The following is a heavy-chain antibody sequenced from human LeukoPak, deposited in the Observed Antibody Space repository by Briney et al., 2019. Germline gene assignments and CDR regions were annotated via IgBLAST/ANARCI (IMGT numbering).Heavy chain of an antibody. Sequence: GGSLRLSCAASGFTFTNYWMHWVRQAPGKGLVWVSRIDIDGTGTSYAGSVKGRFTISRDNAKNTVSLQMNSLKAEDTAVYYCGTVFDHWGPGILVTVSS. CDR3: GTVFDH. J-gene: IGHJ4*02. CDR1: GFTFTNYW. V-gene: IGHV3-74*01. CDR2: IDIDGTGT.